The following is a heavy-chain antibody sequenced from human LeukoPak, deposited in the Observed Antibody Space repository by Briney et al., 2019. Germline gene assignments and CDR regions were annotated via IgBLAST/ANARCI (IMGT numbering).Heavy chain of an antibody. J-gene: IGHJ4*02. CDR1: GGSIRNYY. V-gene: IGHV4-59*12. Sequence: PSETLSLTCTVSGGSIRNYYWSWIRQPPGKGLEWIGYIYYSGSTYYNPSLKSRVTISVDTSKNQFSLKLSSVTAADTAVYYRATSRSSWPFDYCGQGTLVTVSS. D-gene: IGHD6-13*01. CDR3: ATSRSSWPFDY. CDR2: IYYSGST.